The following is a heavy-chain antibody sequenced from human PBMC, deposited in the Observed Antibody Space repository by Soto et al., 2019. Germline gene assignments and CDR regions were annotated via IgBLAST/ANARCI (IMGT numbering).Heavy chain of an antibody. D-gene: IGHD6-13*01. CDR1: GYTLTELS. CDR2: FDPEDGET. CDR3: ATELYSSSWPRGYYGMDV. Sequence: ASVKVSCKVSGYTLTELSMHWVRQAPGKGLEWMGGFDPEDGETIYAQKFQGRVTMTEDTSTDTAYMELSSLRSEDTAVYYCATELYSSSWPRGYYGMDVWGQGTTVTVSS. J-gene: IGHJ6*02. V-gene: IGHV1-24*01.